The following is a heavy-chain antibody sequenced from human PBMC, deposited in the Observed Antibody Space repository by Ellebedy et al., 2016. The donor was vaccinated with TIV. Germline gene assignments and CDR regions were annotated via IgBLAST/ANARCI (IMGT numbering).Heavy chain of an antibody. J-gene: IGHJ3*02. V-gene: IGHV3-30*03. Sequence: GESLKISCAASGFTFSSYGIHWVRQAPGRGLEWVAVISYDGSNKYYADSMKGRFTISRDNSRNTLFLQMNSLRADDTAVYYCARDPCKQCHDAFDIWGQGTMVTVSS. CDR2: ISYDGSNK. D-gene: IGHD6-19*01. CDR1: GFTFSSYG. CDR3: ARDPCKQCHDAFDI.